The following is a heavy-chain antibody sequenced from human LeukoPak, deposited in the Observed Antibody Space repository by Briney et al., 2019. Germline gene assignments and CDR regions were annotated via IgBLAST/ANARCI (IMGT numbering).Heavy chain of an antibody. CDR2: NYYSGNT. CDR1: GGSVSSGSYY. J-gene: IGHJ4*02. D-gene: IGHD3-10*01. CDR3: AREGLATMIRGVIPY. V-gene: IGHV4-61*01. Sequence: SETLSLTCTVSGGSVSSGSYYWSWIRQPPGKGLEWIGYNYYSGNTNYNPSLKSRVTISVDTSKNQFSLKLGSVTAADTAVYYCAREGLATMIRGVIPYWGQGTLVTVSS.